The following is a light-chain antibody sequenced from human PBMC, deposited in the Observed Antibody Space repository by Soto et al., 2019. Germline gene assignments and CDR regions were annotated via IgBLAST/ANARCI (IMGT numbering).Light chain of an antibody. J-gene: IGKJ1*01. CDR2: DTS. Sequence: EIVLTQYPGTLSLSPGERATLSCRASQSVSSSYLAWYQQKPGQAPRLLIYDTSSRATGIPDRFSGSGSGTDFTLAISRLEPEDLAVYYCQQCGSSPSFGQGTKVELK. V-gene: IGKV3-20*01. CDR1: QSVSSSY. CDR3: QQCGSSPS.